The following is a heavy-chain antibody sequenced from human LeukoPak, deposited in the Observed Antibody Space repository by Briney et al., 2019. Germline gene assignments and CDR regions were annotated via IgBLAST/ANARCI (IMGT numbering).Heavy chain of an antibody. D-gene: IGHD3-22*01. CDR1: GFTFSDYY. CDR3: ARDKDRYYYDSSGYGRTDI. Sequence: PGGSLRLSCAASGFTFSDYYMSWIRQAPGKGLEWVSYISSSGSTIYYADSVKGRFTISRDNAKNSLYLQMNSLRAEDTAVYYCARDKDRYYYDSSGYGRTDIWGQGTMVTVSS. CDR2: ISSSGSTI. J-gene: IGHJ3*02. V-gene: IGHV3-11*01.